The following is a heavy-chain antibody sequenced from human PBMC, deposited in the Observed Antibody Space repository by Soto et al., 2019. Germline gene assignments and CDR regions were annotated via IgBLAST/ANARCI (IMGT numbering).Heavy chain of an antibody. V-gene: IGHV3-53*02. CDR3: ANTPSGFDYYYYGMDV. D-gene: IGHD3-10*01. CDR1: GFTVSSNY. J-gene: IGHJ6*02. CDR2: IYSGGST. Sequence: EVQLVETGGGLIQPGGSLRLSCAASGFTVSSNYMSWVRQAPGKGLEWVSVIYSGGSTYYADSVKGRFTISRDNSKNTLYLQMNSLRAEDTAVYYCANTPSGFDYYYYGMDVWGQGTTVTVSS.